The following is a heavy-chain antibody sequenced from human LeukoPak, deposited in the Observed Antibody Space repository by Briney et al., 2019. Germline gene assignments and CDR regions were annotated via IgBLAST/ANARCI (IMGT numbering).Heavy chain of an antibody. V-gene: IGHV4-39*07. D-gene: IGHD3-10*01. J-gene: IGHJ4*02. CDR1: GGSISSSSYY. CDR3: ARTLYYYLSGSAKTYYFDY. Sequence: SETLSLTCTVSGGSISSSSYYWGWIRQPPGKGLEWIGSIYYSGSTYYNPSLKSRVTISVDTSKNQFSLKLSSVTAADTAVYYCARTLYYYLSGSAKTYYFDYWGQGTLVPVSS. CDR2: IYYSGST.